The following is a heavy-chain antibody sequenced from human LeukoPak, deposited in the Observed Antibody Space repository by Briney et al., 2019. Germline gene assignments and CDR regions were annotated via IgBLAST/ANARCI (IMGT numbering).Heavy chain of an antibody. CDR3: ARGGSDYGGNEVFDY. Sequence: ASVKVSCKASGYTFTSYYMHWVRRAPGQGLEWMGIINPSGGSTSYAQKFQGRVTMTRDTSTSTVYMELSSLRSEDTAVYYCARGGSDYGGNEVFDYWGQGTLVTVSS. CDR1: GYTFTSYY. J-gene: IGHJ4*02. V-gene: IGHV1-46*01. CDR2: INPSGGST. D-gene: IGHD4-23*01.